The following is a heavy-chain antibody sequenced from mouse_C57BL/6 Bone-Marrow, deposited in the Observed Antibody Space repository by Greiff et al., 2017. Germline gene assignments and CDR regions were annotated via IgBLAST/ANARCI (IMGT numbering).Heavy chain of an antibody. CDR3: APLDSSGYVMVY. J-gene: IGHJ3*01. CDR2: IDPSDSYT. D-gene: IGHD3-2*02. Sequence: QVQLQQPGAELVKPGASVKLSCKASGYTFTSYWMQWVKQRPGQGLEWIGEIDPSDSYTNYNQKFKGKATLTVDTSSSTAYMQLSSLTSEDAAVDYCAPLDSSGYVMVYWGQGTLVTVSA. CDR1: GYTFTSYW. V-gene: IGHV1-50*01.